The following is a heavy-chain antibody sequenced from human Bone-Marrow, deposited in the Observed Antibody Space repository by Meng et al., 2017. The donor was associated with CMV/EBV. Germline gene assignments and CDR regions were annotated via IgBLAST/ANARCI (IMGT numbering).Heavy chain of an antibody. J-gene: IGHJ4*02. D-gene: IGHD1-26*01. CDR1: GFTFSSYA. CDR3: AKEPIVGATFY. Sequence: GESLKISCAASGFTFSSYAMSWVRQAPGKGLEWVSAISGSGGSTYYADSVKGRFTISRDNSKNTLYLQMNSLRAEDTAVYYCAKEPIVGATFYWGQGTLVTVYS. CDR2: ISGSGGST. V-gene: IGHV3-23*01.